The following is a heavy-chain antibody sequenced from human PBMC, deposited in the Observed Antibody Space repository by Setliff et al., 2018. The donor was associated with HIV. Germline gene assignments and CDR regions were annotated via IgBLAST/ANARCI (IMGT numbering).Heavy chain of an antibody. CDR1: GYAFIDYY. D-gene: IGHD3-22*01. CDR3: ALRGYYYDSSGYYC. J-gene: IGHJ4*02. CDR2: INPNTGGT. V-gene: IGHV1-2*02. Sequence: ASVKVSCKASGYAFIDYYIHWVRQAPGRGLEWMGRINPNTGGTNYAQKFQGRVTMTGDTSISTAYMELNSLRSEDMAVYYRALRGYYYDSSGYYCWGQGTVVTVSS.